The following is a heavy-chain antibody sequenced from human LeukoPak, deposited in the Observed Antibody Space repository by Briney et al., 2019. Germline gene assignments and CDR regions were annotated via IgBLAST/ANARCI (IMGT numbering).Heavy chain of an antibody. V-gene: IGHV3-33*01. CDR3: ARDLEDSSPLGAFDM. Sequence: PGGSLRLSCAASGFTFSNYGMHWVRQVPGKGLEWVAAIWFDGIRKYYAHSVKGRLTISRDNSKNTLYLQMNSLRAEDTAVYYCARDLEDSSPLGAFDMWGQGTMVTVSS. D-gene: IGHD3-22*01. CDR2: IWFDGIRK. CDR1: GFTFSNYG. J-gene: IGHJ3*02.